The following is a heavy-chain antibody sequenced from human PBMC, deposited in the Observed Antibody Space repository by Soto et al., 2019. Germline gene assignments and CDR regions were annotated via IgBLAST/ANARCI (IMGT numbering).Heavy chain of an antibody. CDR3: ARSRGGYFDY. Sequence: SETLSLTYTVAGGSSSSYDGSWIRQPPGKGLEWIGYIYYSGSTNYNPSLKSRVTISVDTSKNQFSLKLSSVTAADTAVYYCARSRGGYFDYWGQGTLVTVYS. J-gene: IGHJ4*02. V-gene: IGHV4-59*01. D-gene: IGHD3-16*01. CDR2: IYYSGST. CDR1: GGSSSSYD.